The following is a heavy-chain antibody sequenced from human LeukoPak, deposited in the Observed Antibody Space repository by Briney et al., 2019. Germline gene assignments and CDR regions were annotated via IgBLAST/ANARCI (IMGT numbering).Heavy chain of an antibody. CDR2: IYYSGST. D-gene: IGHD4-17*01. CDR3: ARGAYGDYAY. CDR1: GGSISSYY. J-gene: IGHJ4*02. Sequence: SETLSLTCTVSGGSISSYYWSWIRQPPGKGLEWIGYIYYSGSTNYIPSLKSRVTISVDTSKNQFSLKLSSVTAADTAVYYCARGAYGDYAYWGQGTLVTVSS. V-gene: IGHV4-59*01.